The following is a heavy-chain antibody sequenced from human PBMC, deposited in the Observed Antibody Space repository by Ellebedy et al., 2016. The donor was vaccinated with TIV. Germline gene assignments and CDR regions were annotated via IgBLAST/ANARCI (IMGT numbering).Heavy chain of an antibody. CDR2: ISGSGTST. J-gene: IGHJ4*02. V-gene: IGHV3-23*01. Sequence: GESLKISCAASGFTFSRSAMGWIRQAPGEGLEWVSSISGSGTSTSYADSVKDRFTVSRDNSKNTLYLQVNSLRAEDTAVFYCAKVAVGFYMGPDCFDYWGQGTPVTVSS. CDR1: GFTFSRSA. CDR3: AKVAVGFYMGPDCFDY. D-gene: IGHD3-3*01.